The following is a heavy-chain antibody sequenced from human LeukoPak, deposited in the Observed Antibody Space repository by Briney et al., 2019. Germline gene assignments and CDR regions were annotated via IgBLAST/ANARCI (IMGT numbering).Heavy chain of an antibody. CDR3: ARDLRDAFDI. Sequence: SETLSLTCTVSGGSISSGGNYWSWIRQHPGKGLEWIGYIYYSGSTYYNPSLKSRVTISVDTSKNQFSLKLSSVTAADTAVYYCARDLRDAFDIWGQGTMVTVSS. J-gene: IGHJ3*02. CDR1: GGSISSGGNY. V-gene: IGHV4-31*03. CDR2: IYYSGST.